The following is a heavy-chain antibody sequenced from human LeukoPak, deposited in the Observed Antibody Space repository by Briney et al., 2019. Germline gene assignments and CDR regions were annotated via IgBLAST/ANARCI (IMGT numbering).Heavy chain of an antibody. CDR3: ARALYIAARPYYFDY. CDR2: ISYDGSNK. D-gene: IGHD6-6*01. CDR1: GLTFSMPP. J-gene: IGHJ4*02. V-gene: IGHV3-30*19. Sequence: GGSLRLSCAASGLTFSMPPMHWVRQAPGKGLEWVAVISYDGSNKYYADSVKGRFTISRDNSKNTLYLQMNSLRAEDTAVYYCARALYIAARPYYFDYWGQGTLVTVSS.